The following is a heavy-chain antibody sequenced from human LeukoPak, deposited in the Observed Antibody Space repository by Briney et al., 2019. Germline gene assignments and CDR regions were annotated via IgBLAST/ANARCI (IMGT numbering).Heavy chain of an antibody. CDR2: IYYSGST. CDR1: GGSISSGDYY. CDR3: ARQPRTSHCYKTDCYFDY. Sequence: SQTLSLTCTVSGGSISSGDYYWNWIRQPPGKELEWIGYIYYSGSTNYNPSLKSRVTISVDTSKNQFSLKLSSVTAADTAVYYCARQPRTSHCYKTDCYFDYWGQGTLVTVSS. D-gene: IGHD2-2*01. V-gene: IGHV4-30-4*01. J-gene: IGHJ4*02.